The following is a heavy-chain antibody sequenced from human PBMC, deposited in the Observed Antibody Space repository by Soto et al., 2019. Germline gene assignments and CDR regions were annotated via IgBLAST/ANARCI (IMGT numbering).Heavy chain of an antibody. D-gene: IGHD3-22*01. V-gene: IGHV1-58*01. J-gene: IGHJ4*02. CDR3: AAGQDDRSGHCPSAY. Sequence: TSAKVSCKASRFGFASSAGQSARQAREQRLEWIGWIVVGSGNTNYAQKFQERVTITRDMSTSTAYMELSSLRSEDTAVYYCAAGQDDRSGHCPSAYRGQGTPVPVSS. CDR1: RFGFASSA. CDR2: IVVGSGNT.